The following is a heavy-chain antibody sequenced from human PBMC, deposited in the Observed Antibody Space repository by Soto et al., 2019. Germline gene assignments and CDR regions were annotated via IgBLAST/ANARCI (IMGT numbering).Heavy chain of an antibody. J-gene: IGHJ2*01. CDR3: ARVVTSNWYFDL. V-gene: IGHV3-30-3*01. D-gene: IGHD4-4*01. CDR1: GFTFSSYA. Sequence: QVQLVESGGGVVQPGRSLRLSCAASGFTFSSYAMHWVRQAPGKGLEWVAVISYDGSNKYYADSVKGRFTISRDNSKNTLYLQMNSLRAEDTAVYYCARVVTSNWYFDLWGRGTLVTVSS. CDR2: ISYDGSNK.